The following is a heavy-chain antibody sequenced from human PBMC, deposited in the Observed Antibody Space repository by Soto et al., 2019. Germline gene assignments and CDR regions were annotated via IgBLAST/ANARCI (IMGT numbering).Heavy chain of an antibody. Sequence: EVQLLESGAGLVQPGGSLRLSSAASGFTFSSYAMSWVRQAPGKGLEWVSGISGSGGSRNYADSVKGRFTISRDNSKNTLYLQMNSLRAEDTAVYYCAIRELVLDYWGQGTLVTVSS. V-gene: IGHV3-23*01. D-gene: IGHD6-13*01. CDR2: ISGSGGSR. J-gene: IGHJ4*02. CDR3: AIRELVLDY. CDR1: GFTFSSYA.